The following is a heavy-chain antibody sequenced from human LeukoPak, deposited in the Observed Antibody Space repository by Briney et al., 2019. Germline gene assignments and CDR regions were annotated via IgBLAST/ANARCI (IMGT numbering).Heavy chain of an antibody. D-gene: IGHD5-18*01. CDR1: GYTFTGYY. J-gene: IGHJ4*02. CDR3: ASSPSWIQLWSIGY. Sequence: ASVKVSCKASGYTFTGYYMHWVRQAPGQGLEWMGWINPNSGGTKYAQKFQGRVTMTRDTSISTAYMELSRLRSDDTAVYYCASSPSWIQLWSIGYWGQGTLVTVSS. CDR2: INPNSGGT. V-gene: IGHV1-2*02.